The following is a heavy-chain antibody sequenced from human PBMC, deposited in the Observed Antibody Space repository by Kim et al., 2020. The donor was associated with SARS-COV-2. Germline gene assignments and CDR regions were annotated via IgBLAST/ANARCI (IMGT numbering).Heavy chain of an antibody. CDR3: AREGWIGRAMFDY. D-gene: IGHD5-12*01. CDR2: IYSNGNT. V-gene: IGHV4-59*01. CDR1: GGSMNNYY. Sequence: SETLSLTCTVSGGSMNNYYWSWIRQPPGKGLEWIAYIYSNGNTNYNPSLKSRVTISIDTSKNQFSLKLTSVTAADTAVYYCAREGWIGRAMFDYWGQGTLVTVSS. J-gene: IGHJ4*02.